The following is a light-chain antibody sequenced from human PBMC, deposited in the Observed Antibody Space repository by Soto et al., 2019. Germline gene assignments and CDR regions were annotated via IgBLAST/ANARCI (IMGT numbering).Light chain of an antibody. CDR3: QQYYSTPFT. Sequence: DIVMTQSPDSLAVSLCARATINCKSSQSVLYNSNNKNYLAWYQQKPGQPPKLLIYWASTRESGVPDRVSGSGSGTDFTLAISSLQAEDVAVYYCQQYYSTPFTFGGGTKVDIK. CDR1: QSVLYNSNNKNY. V-gene: IGKV4-1*01. J-gene: IGKJ4*01. CDR2: WAS.